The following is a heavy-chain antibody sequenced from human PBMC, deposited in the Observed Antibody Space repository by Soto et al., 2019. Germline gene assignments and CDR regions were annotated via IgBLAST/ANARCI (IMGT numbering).Heavy chain of an antibody. D-gene: IGHD3-10*01. Sequence: GGSLRLSCAASGLTFSSYGMHWVRQAPGKGLEWVAIIWYDGSNQYYGDSVKGRFTISRDNSKNTLYLQMNSLRAEDTAVYYCAREYGSGMYGWGKGTLVTVAS. J-gene: IGHJ4*02. CDR1: GLTFSSYG. CDR2: IWYDGSNQ. V-gene: IGHV3-33*01. CDR3: AREYGSGMYG.